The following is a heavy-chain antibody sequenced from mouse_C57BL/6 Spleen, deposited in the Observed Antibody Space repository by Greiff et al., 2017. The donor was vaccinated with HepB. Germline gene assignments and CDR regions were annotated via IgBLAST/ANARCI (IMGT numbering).Heavy chain of an antibody. D-gene: IGHD2-13*01. CDR3: TATYGDYVWYFDV. V-gene: IGHV6-3*01. CDR1: GFTFSNYW. CDR2: IRLKSDNYAT. Sequence: EVKLMESGGGLVQPGGSMKLSCVASGFTFSNYWMNWVRQSPEKGLEWVAQIRLKSDNYATHYAESVKGRFTISRDDSKSSVYLQMNNLRAEDTGIYYCTATYGDYVWYFDVWGTGTTVTVSS. J-gene: IGHJ1*03.